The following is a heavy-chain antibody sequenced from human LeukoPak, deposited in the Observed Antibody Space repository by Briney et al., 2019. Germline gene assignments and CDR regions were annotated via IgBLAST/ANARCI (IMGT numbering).Heavy chain of an antibody. CDR3: ARGVARGNYDFWSGYYSSSDYFDY. CDR1: EFAFSTYN. Sequence: GGSLRLSCAASEFAFSTYNMNWVRQAPGKGLEWVSYISTGSSTTYYPGSVKGRFTISRENAKNSLYLQMSSLRAGDTAVYYCARGVARGNYDFWSGYYSSSDYFDYWGQGTLVTVSS. CDR2: ISTGSSTT. D-gene: IGHD3-3*01. V-gene: IGHV3-48*01. J-gene: IGHJ4*02.